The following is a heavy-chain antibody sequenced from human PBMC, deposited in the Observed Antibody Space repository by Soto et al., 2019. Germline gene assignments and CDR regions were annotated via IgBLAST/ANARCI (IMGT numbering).Heavy chain of an antibody. V-gene: IGHV2-5*02. Sequence: QITLKESGPTLVKPTQTLTLTCTFSGFSLSTSGVDVGWIRQPPGKDLEWLALIYWDDDKRYSPSLKSRLTITKDTSKNQVVLTMTNMDPLDTATYYCAHRRPYSNSPEYFFDYWGQGTLVTVSS. CDR1: GFSLSTSGVD. J-gene: IGHJ4*02. CDR2: IYWDDDK. CDR3: AHRRPYSNSPEYFFDY. D-gene: IGHD6-6*01.